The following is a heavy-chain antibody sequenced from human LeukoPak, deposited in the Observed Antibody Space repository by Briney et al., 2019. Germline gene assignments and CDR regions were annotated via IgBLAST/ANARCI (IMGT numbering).Heavy chain of an antibody. Sequence: GGSLRLSCAVSGFSLYTYSMNWVRQAPGKGLEWVSSISSSSSYIYYADSVKGRFTISRDNAKNSLYLQMNSLRAEDTAVYYCARGPHSSGWYDSFDYWGQGTLVTVSS. V-gene: IGHV3-21*01. CDR3: ARGPHSSGWYDSFDY. D-gene: IGHD6-19*01. CDR2: ISSSSSYI. J-gene: IGHJ4*02. CDR1: GFSLYTYS.